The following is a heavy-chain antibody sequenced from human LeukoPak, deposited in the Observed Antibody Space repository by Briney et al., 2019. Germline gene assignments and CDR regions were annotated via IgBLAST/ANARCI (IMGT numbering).Heavy chain of an antibody. J-gene: IGHJ4*02. Sequence: GESLKISCRGSGYSFTSYWIGWVRQMPGKGLEWMGIIYPGDSDTRYSPSFQGQVTISADKSISTAYLQWSSLKASDTAMYYCARRSGVGSGWPYYFDYWGQGTLVTVSS. D-gene: IGHD6-19*01. CDR2: IYPGDSDT. CDR3: ARRSGVGSGWPYYFDY. V-gene: IGHV5-51*01. CDR1: GYSFTSYW.